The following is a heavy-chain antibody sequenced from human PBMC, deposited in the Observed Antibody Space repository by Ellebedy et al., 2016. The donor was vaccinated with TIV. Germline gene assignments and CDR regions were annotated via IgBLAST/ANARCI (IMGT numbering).Heavy chain of an antibody. V-gene: IGHV1-18*04. CDR1: GYSFTSFG. CDR2: ISKDNGDT. Sequence: AASVNVSCKPSGYSFTSFGISWVRQAPGQGLEWMGWISKDNGDTLYAQKFQGRVIMTRVTSTTTAYMELRSLTPDDTAVYYCARGTPGDYYGLDVWGQGTTVTVS. CDR3: ARGTPGDYYGLDV. J-gene: IGHJ6*02.